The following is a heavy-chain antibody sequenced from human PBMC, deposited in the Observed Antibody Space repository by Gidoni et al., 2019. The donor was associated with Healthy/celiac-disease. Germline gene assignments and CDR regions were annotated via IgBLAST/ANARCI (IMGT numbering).Heavy chain of an antibody. CDR2: IGTAGDT. Sequence: EVQLVESGGVLVQPGGSLRLSCAASGFTFSSYDMHWVRQATGKGLEWVSAIGTAGDTYYPGSVKGRFTISRENAKNSLYLQMNSLRAGDTAVYYCARSIAAAWSSYGMDVWGQGTTVTVSS. J-gene: IGHJ6*02. CDR3: ARSIAAAWSSYGMDV. CDR1: GFTFSSYD. D-gene: IGHD6-13*01. V-gene: IGHV3-13*01.